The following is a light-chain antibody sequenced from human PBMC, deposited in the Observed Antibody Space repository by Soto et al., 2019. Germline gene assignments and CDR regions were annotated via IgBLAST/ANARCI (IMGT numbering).Light chain of an antibody. J-gene: IGLJ3*02. CDR3: CSYAGSSTWV. V-gene: IGLV2-23*01. Sequence: QAVVTQPASVSGSPGQSITISCTGTSSDVGSYNLVSWYQQHPGKAPKLMIYEGSKRPSGVSNRFSGSKSGNTASLTISGLQAEDEAEYYCCSYAGSSTWVFGGGTKLTVL. CDR1: SSDVGSYNL. CDR2: EGS.